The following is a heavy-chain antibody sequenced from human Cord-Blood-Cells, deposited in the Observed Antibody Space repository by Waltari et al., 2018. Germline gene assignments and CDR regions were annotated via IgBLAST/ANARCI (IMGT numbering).Heavy chain of an antibody. CDR3: ARPLKLDAFDI. CDR1: GYSISSGYY. CDR2: IYHSGST. J-gene: IGHJ3*02. Sequence: QVQLQESGPGLVKPSETLSLTCTVSGYSISSGYYWGWIRQPPGKGLEWIGSIYHSGSTYDNPSLKSRVTISVDTSKNHFSLKRSSVTAADTAVYYCARPLKLDAFDIWGQGTMVTVSS. V-gene: IGHV4-38-2*02.